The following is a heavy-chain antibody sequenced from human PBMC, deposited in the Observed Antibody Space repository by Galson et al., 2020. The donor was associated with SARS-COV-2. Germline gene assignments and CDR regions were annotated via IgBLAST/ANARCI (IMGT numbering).Heavy chain of an antibody. Sequence: SHTLSLPCDLPGPSINSGSYSWTWNRQPPGKRLEWSRYIPHSAGTYYNRSLNSQATISGDRSKNQFSLRLSSVTAADTAVYYCARLHYGEYAPEAFDIWGPGARVTVAS. V-gene: IGHV4-30-2*01. D-gene: IGHD4-17*01. CDR2: IPHSAGT. CDR1: GPSINSGSYS. CDR3: ARLHYGEYAPEAFDI. J-gene: IGHJ3*02.